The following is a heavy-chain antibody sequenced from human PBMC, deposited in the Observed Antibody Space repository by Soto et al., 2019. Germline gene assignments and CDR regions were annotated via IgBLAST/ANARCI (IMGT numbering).Heavy chain of an antibody. V-gene: IGHV3-30-3*01. D-gene: IGHD3-9*01. CDR2: TSYDGSNK. J-gene: IGHJ5*02. CDR1: GFTLSNYA. Sequence: ESGGGVVQPGRSLRLSCAASGFTLSNYAMHWVRQAPGKGLEWVAVTSYDGSNKYYADSVKGRFTISTDNAINTLYLQMNSLGAEHAVVFYCGREGFYFVPGPPGWFPPGAQGPRAPLPS. CDR3: GREGFYFVPGPPGWFPP.